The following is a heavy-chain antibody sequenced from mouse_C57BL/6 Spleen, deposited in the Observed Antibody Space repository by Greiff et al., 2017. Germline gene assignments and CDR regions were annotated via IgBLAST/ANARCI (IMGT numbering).Heavy chain of an antibody. J-gene: IGHJ4*01. V-gene: IGHV1-52*01. CDR1: GYTFTSYW. CDR3: ARWGGGGYNYAMDY. D-gene: IGHD1-1*02. CDR2: IDPSDSET. Sequence: VQLKQPGAELVRPGSSVKLSCKASGYTFTSYWMHWVKQRPRQGLEWIGNIDPSDSETHYNQKFKDKATLTVDKSSSTAYMQLSSLTSEDSAVYSCARWGGGGYNYAMDYWGQGTSVTVSS.